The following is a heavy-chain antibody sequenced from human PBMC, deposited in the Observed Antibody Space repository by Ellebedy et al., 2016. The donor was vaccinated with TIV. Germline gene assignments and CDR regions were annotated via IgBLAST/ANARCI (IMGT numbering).Heavy chain of an antibody. J-gene: IGHJ6*03. CDR2: IYTSGST. V-gene: IGHV4-4*07. Sequence: SETLSLXCTVSGGSISSYYWSWIRQPAGKGLEWIGRIYTSGSTNYNPSLKSRVTMSVDTSKNQFSLKLSSVTAADTAVYYCAREAADNYYYYMDVWGKGTTVTVSS. CDR1: GGSISSYY. D-gene: IGHD6-25*01. CDR3: AREAADNYYYYMDV.